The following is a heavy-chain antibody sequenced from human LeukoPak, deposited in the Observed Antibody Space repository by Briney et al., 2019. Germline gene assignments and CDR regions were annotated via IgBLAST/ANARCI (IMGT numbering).Heavy chain of an antibody. CDR1: GGSVSDYY. CDR2: VYTGGST. CDR3: ANLPPYYYDGSGSYV. Sequence: PSETLSLTCTVSGGSVSDYYWSWIRQTAGKELEWIGRVYTGGSTNYNPSLTSRVTMSLDESKNEVFLKLFSVTAADTAVYFCANLPPYYYDGSGSYVWGQGTLVAVSS. J-gene: IGHJ4*02. V-gene: IGHV4-4*07. D-gene: IGHD3-22*01.